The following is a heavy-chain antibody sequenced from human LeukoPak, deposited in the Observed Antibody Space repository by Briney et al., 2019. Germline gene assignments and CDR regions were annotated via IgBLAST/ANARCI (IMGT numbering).Heavy chain of an antibody. J-gene: IGHJ4*02. Sequence: GGSLRLSCTASGFTFGDYAMSWIRQAPGKGLEWVGFIRSKAYGETADYAASVKGRFTISRDDSKAIAYLQMNSLKTEDTAVYHCTRDRGAYDLYDYWGQGTLVTVSS. V-gene: IGHV3-49*03. CDR1: GFTFGDYA. D-gene: IGHD5-12*01. CDR2: IRSKAYGETA. CDR3: TRDRGAYDLYDY.